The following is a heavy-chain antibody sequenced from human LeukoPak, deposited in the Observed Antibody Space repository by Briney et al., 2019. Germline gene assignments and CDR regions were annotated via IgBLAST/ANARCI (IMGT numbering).Heavy chain of an antibody. D-gene: IGHD4-17*01. V-gene: IGHV4-59*12. CDR2: IYFTGSA. CDR1: GASISTYY. Sequence: PSETLSLTCTVSGASISTYYWSWIRQPPGKGLEWIGYIYFTGSATYNPSLKSRVTISGDTSKNQFSLNLSSVTAADTAVYYCARDGGDEILDYWGQGTLVTVSS. J-gene: IGHJ4*02. CDR3: ARDGGDEILDY.